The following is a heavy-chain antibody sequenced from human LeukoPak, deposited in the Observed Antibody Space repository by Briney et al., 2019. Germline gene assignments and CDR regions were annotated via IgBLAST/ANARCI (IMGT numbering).Heavy chain of an antibody. CDR3: ATDVSPYYYDSSGYPGGNY. D-gene: IGHD3-22*01. Sequence: PGGSLRLSCAASGXTFSSYAMSWVRQAPGKGLEWVSAISGSGGSTYYADSVKGRFTISRDNSKNTLYLQMNSLRAEDTAVYYCATDVSPYYYDSSGYPGGNYWGQGTLVTVSS. CDR1: GXTFSSYA. V-gene: IGHV3-23*01. J-gene: IGHJ4*02. CDR2: ISGSGGST.